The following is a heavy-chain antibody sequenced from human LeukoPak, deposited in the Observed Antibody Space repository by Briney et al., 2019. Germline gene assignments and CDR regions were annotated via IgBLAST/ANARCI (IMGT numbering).Heavy chain of an antibody. D-gene: IGHD2-8*02. J-gene: IGHJ4*02. CDR3: VSGWYWYYFDY. CDR1: GGSFSGYS. Sequence: PSETLSLTCAAYGGSFSGYSWSWIRQPPGKGLEWIGEINHSGSTNYNPSLKSRVTISVDTSKNQFSLKLSSVTAADTAVYYCVSGWYWYYFDYWGQGTLVTVSS. V-gene: IGHV4-34*01. CDR2: INHSGST.